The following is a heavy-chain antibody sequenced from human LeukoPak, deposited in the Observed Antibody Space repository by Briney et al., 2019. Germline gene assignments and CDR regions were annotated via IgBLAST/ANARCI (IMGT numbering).Heavy chain of an antibody. CDR1: GYTFTIYD. D-gene: IGHD3-9*01. J-gene: IGHJ3*01. V-gene: IGHV1-8*01. CDR3: ATTWGHRGLRYFDWLFSSPNEPSAFDL. CDR2: MNPNRGKT. Sequence: GAAVTVSFKASGYTFTIYDINGVRQAPGQGREGVGGMNPNRGKTGYAQKVQGRGTMTRNTSISTAYMELSRLRDRDTDGDFCATTWGHRGLRYFDWLFSSPNEPSAFDLWGQGTTVTISS.